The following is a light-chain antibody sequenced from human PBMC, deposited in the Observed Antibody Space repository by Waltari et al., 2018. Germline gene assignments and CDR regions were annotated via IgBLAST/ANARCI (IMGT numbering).Light chain of an antibody. CDR1: QSVLYSSNNKNY. Sequence: DIVMTQSPDSLAVSLGERATINCKSSQSVLYSSNNKNYLSWYQQKPGQPPKLLIYWASTRESGVPDRFTGGGSGTDFTLTISSLQAEDVAVYYWYQHYITPFTFGPGTKVDIK. CDR2: WAS. J-gene: IGKJ3*01. CDR3: YQHYITPFT. V-gene: IGKV4-1*01.